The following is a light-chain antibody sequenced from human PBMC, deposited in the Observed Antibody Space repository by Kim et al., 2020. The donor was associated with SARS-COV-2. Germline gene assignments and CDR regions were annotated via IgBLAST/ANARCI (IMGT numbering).Light chain of an antibody. CDR1: HSISSC. CDR2: DAS. V-gene: IGKV1-5*01. J-gene: IGKJ1*01. Sequence: ASVGDRVTITCRASHSISSCLAWYQQKPGKAPKLLIYDASSLESGVPSRFSGSGSGTEFTLTISSLQPDDFATYYCQQYNSYPLTFGQGTKVDIK. CDR3: QQYNSYPLT.